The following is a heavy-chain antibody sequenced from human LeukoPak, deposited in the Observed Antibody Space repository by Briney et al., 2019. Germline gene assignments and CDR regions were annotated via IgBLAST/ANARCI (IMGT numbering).Heavy chain of an antibody. J-gene: IGHJ4*02. D-gene: IGHD3-22*01. CDR1: GFTLSSYA. Sequence: GGSLRLSCAASGFTLSSYAMSWVRQAPGKGLEWVSAISGSGGSTYYADSVKGRFTISRDNSKNTLYLQMNSLRAEDTAVYYCAKSSYYYDSSGYPQDYWGQGTLVTVSS. CDR3: AKSSYYYDSSGYPQDY. CDR2: ISGSGGST. V-gene: IGHV3-23*01.